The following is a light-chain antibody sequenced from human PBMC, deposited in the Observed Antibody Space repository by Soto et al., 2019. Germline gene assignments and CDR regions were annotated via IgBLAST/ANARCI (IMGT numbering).Light chain of an antibody. CDR2: DVT. J-gene: IGLJ2*01. Sequence: QSALTQPRSVSGSPGQSVTISCTGTSSDIGAYKFVSWYQLYPGKAPKLMIYDVTKRPSGVPDRFSGSKSGNTASLTISGLQADDEAEYYCCSYAGSVPHFGGGTKLTVL. CDR1: SSDIGAYKF. CDR3: CSYAGSVPH. V-gene: IGLV2-11*01.